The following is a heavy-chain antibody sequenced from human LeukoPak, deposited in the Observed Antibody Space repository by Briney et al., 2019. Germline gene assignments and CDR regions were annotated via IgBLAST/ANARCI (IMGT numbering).Heavy chain of an antibody. CDR2: IYSGGST. V-gene: IGHV3-53*01. D-gene: IGHD4-23*01. CDR1: GFTFSSSA. J-gene: IGHJ6*02. Sequence: GGSLRLSCAASGFTFSSSAMSWVRQVPGKGLEWVSVIYSGGSTYYADSVKGRFTISRDNSKNTLYLQMNSLRAEDTAVYYCASNGGFKNYYYGMDVWGQGTTVTVSS. CDR3: ASNGGFKNYYYGMDV.